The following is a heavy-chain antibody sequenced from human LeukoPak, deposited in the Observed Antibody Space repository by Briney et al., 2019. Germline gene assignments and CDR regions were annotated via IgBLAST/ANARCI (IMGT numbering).Heavy chain of an antibody. CDR3: ARVSLWFGELYYFDY. J-gene: IGHJ4*02. Sequence: GGSLRLSCAASGFTFDDYAMHWVRQAPGKGLEWVSLISGDGGSTYYADSVKGRFTISRDNSKDSLYLQMNSLRTEDTALYYCARVSLWFGELYYFDYWGQGTLVTVSS. CDR1: GFTFDDYA. CDR2: ISGDGGST. V-gene: IGHV3-43*02. D-gene: IGHD3-10*01.